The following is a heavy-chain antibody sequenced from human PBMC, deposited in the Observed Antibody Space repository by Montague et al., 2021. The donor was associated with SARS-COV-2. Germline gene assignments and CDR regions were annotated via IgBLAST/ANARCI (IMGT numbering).Heavy chain of an antibody. V-gene: IGHV4-30-2*01. D-gene: IGHD3-3*01. Sequence: TLSLTCAVSGDPLSSGGARYAWSWIRQPPGKGLEWIGNIYHTGSTFHNPSLRSRLTLSVDKSRNAFSLTLSSVTAADTAVYFCARAESGTVLDHWGQGTLVTVSS. CDR2: IYHTGST. CDR1: GDPLSSGGARYA. J-gene: IGHJ4*02. CDR3: ARAESGTVLDH.